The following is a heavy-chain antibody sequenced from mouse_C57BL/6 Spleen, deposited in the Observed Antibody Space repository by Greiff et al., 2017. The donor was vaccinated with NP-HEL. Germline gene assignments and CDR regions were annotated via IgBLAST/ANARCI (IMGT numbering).Heavy chain of an antibody. J-gene: IGHJ4*01. CDR3: ARRVNYVGAMDY. V-gene: IGHV1-50*01. Sequence: QVQLQQSGAELVKPGASVKLSCKASGYTFTSYWMQWVKQRPGQGLEWIGEIDPSDSYTNYNQKFKGKATLTVDTSSSTAYMQLSSLTSEDSAVYYCARRVNYVGAMDYWGQGTSVTVSS. D-gene: IGHD2-1*01. CDR2: IDPSDSYT. CDR1: GYTFTSYW.